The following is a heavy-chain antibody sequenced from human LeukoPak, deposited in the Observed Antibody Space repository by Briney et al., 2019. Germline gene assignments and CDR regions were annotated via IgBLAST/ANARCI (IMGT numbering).Heavy chain of an antibody. J-gene: IGHJ4*02. CDR3: ARGEYYDILTGYPRFDY. V-gene: IGHV1-69*01. CDR2: IIPIFGTA. D-gene: IGHD3-9*01. CDR1: GGTFSSYA. Sequence: SVKVSCRASGGTFSSYAISWVRQAPGQGLEWMGGIIPIFGTANYAQKFQGRVTITADESTSTAYMELSSLRSEDTAVYYCARGEYYDILTGYPRFDYWGQGTLVTVSS.